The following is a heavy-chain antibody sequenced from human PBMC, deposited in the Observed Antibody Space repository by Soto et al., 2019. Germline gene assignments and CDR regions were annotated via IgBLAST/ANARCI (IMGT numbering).Heavy chain of an antibody. V-gene: IGHV4-31*03. CDR1: VGSISSGCYY. CDR2: IYYSGST. Sequence: SETLSLTCTVSVGSISSGCYYLSWILQHPGKGLEWIGYIYYSGSTYYNPSLKSRVTISLDTSKNQFSLKLSSVTASDTAVYYCARAGYCYGMELWGQGTMVTISS. J-gene: IGHJ6*01. CDR3: ARAGYCYGMEL. D-gene: IGHD2-8*02.